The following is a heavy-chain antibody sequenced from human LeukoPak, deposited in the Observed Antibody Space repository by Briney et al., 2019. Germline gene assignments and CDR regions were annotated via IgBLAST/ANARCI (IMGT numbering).Heavy chain of an antibody. CDR1: GFTFSSYG. J-gene: IGHJ6*04. CDR2: ISYDGSNK. V-gene: IGHV3-30*03. Sequence: PGRSLRLSCAASGFTFSSYGMHWVRQAPGKGLEWVAVISYDGSNKYYADSVKGRFTISRDNSKNTLYLQMYSLRAEDTAVYYCATPGGSGSSGYGMDVWGKGTTVTVSS. CDR3: ATPGGSGSSGYGMDV. D-gene: IGHD3-10*01.